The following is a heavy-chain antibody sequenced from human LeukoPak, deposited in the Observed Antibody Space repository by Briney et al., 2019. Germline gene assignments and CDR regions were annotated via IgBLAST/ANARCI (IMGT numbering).Heavy chain of an antibody. CDR3: ASRTYCSSTSCYNLDV. J-gene: IGHJ4*02. CDR1: GFTFSSYW. CDR2: IYSGGST. Sequence: GGSLRLSCAASGFTFSSYWMSWVRQAPGKGLEWVSVIYSGGSTYYADSVKGRFTISRDNSKNTLYLQMNSLRAEDTAVYYCASRTYCSSTSCYNLDVWGQGTLVTVSS. V-gene: IGHV3-66*01. D-gene: IGHD2-2*01.